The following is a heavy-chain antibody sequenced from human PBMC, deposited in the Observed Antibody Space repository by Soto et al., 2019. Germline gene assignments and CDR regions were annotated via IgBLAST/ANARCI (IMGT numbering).Heavy chain of an antibody. Sequence: SETLSLTCTVSGGSISSGDYYWSWIRQPPGKGLEWIGYIYYSGSTYYNPSLKSRVTISVDTSKNQFSLKLSSVTAADTAVYYCARDQELLGAFDTWGQGTMVTVSS. CDR2: IYYSGST. CDR1: GGSISSGDYY. J-gene: IGHJ3*02. D-gene: IGHD1-26*01. CDR3: ARDQELLGAFDT. V-gene: IGHV4-30-4*01.